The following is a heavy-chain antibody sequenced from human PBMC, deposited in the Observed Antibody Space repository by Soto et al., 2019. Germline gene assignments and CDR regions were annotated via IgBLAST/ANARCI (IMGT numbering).Heavy chain of an antibody. Sequence: SETLSLTCAVSLYSVFDCYLWGWGRQPPGKGLEWIGSIHQSGNTYYNPSLKSRVTISVDTSKNQFSLNLRSVTAADTAVYYCARVDATDWLDPWGQGTPVTVSS. CDR3: ARVDATDWLDP. CDR2: IHQSGNT. CDR1: LYSVFDCYL. V-gene: IGHV4-38-2*01. J-gene: IGHJ5*02.